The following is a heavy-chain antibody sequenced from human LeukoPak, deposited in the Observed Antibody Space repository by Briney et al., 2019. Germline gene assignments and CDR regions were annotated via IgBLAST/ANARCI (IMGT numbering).Heavy chain of an antibody. J-gene: IGHJ6*02. CDR2: ISYDGSNK. CDR3: ASPAVLGSQNYYYYYGMDV. CDR1: GFTFSDYA. Sequence: GRSLRLSCAASGFTFSDYAMHWVRQAPGKGLEWVAVISYDGSNKYYADSVKGRFTISRDNSKNTLYLQMNSLRAEDTAVYYCASPAVLGSQNYYYYYGMDVWGQGTTVTVSS. V-gene: IGHV3-30-3*01. D-gene: IGHD3-3*02.